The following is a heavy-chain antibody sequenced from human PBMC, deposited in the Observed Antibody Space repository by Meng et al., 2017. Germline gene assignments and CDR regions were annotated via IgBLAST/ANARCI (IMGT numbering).Heavy chain of an antibody. CDR1: GGSISSYY. J-gene: IGHJ4*02. D-gene: IGHD3-10*01. V-gene: IGHV4-59*01. Sequence: QVQPQESGPGLVKPSESLSLTCTVSGGSISSYYWSWIRQPPGKGLEWIGYIYYSGSTNYNPSLKSRVTISVDTSKNQFSLKLSSVTAADTAVYYCARGSIARLLWFGELPYFDYWGQGTLVTVSS. CDR2: IYYSGST. CDR3: ARGSIARLLWFGELPYFDY.